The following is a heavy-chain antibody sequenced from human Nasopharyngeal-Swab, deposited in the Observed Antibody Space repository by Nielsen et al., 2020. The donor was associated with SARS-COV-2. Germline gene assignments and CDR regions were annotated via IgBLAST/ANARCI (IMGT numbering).Heavy chain of an antibody. Sequence: GSLRLSFAVYGGSFSGYYWSWIRQPPGKGLEWIGEINHSGSTNYNPSLKSRVTISVDTSKNQFSLKLSSVTAADTAVYYCARGSYCSSTSCYWDYWGQGTLVTVSS. CDR3: ARGSYCSSTSCYWDY. CDR2: INHSGST. CDR1: GGSFSGYY. J-gene: IGHJ4*02. D-gene: IGHD2-2*01. V-gene: IGHV4-34*01.